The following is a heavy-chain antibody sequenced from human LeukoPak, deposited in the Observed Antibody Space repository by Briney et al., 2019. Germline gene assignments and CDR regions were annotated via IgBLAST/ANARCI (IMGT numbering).Heavy chain of an antibody. V-gene: IGHV1-58*01. CDR2: IVVGSGNT. D-gene: IGHD3-22*01. J-gene: IGHJ5*02. CDR1: GFTFSTSA. CDR3: AAAPYYHEDSGYYYFDP. Sequence: GTSVKVSCKASGFTFSTSAVQWVRQTRGQRLERVGWIVVGSGNTNYAQTFQGRVTITRDMSTRTSHMELSSLRSEDTAVYYCAAAPYYHEDSGYYYFDPWGQGTLVTVSS.